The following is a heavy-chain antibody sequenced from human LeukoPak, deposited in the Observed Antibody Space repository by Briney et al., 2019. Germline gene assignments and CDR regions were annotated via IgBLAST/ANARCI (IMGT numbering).Heavy chain of an antibody. D-gene: IGHD3-3*01. CDR1: GFTFDDYA. CDR3: ARDKAIFGVVINRNYYYMDV. Sequence: GGSLRLSCAASGFTFDDYAMHWVRQAPGKGLEWVSLISWDGGSTYYADSVEGRFTISRDNSKNSLYLQMNSLRAEDTAVYYCARDKAIFGVVINRNYYYMDVWGKGTTVTVSS. CDR2: ISWDGGST. V-gene: IGHV3-43D*03. J-gene: IGHJ6*03.